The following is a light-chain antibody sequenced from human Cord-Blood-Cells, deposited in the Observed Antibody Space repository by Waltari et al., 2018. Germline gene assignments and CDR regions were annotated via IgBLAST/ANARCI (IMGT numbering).Light chain of an antibody. CDR2: ECS. V-gene: IGLV2-8*01. CDR1: SSDVGGYNY. Sequence: QSALTQPPSASGSPGQSVTISCTGTSSDVGGYNYVSWYQQHPGKAPKLMIYECSKRPSGLPDRFSVSKSGNTASLTVSGLRAEEEADYYGSSYAGSRLFGGGTKLTVL. J-gene: IGLJ2*01. CDR3: SSYAGSRL.